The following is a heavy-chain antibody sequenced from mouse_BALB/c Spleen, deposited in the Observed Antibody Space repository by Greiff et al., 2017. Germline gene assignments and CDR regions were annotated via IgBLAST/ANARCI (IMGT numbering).Heavy chain of an antibody. CDR2: ISDGGSYT. CDR3: AREGNWYFDV. CDR1: GFTFSDYY. V-gene: IGHV5-4*02. Sequence: EVQLVESGGGLVKPGGSLKLSCAASGFTFSDYYMYWVRQTPEKRLEWVATISDGGSYTYYPDSVKGRFTISRDNAKNKLYLQMSSLKSEDTAMYYCAREGNWYFDVWGAGTTVTVSS. J-gene: IGHJ1*01.